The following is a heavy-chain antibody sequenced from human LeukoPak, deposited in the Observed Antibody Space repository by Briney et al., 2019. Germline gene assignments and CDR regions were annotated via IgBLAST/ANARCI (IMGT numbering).Heavy chain of an antibody. CDR3: ARSYYGSGSYYILDY. CDR1: GYTFTSYA. Sequence: ASVKVSCKASGYTFTSYAMHWVRQAPGQRLEWMGWINAGNGNTKYSQKFQGRVTVTRDTSASTAYMELSSLRSEDTAVYYCARSYYGSGSYYILDYWGQGTLVTVSS. D-gene: IGHD3-10*01. CDR2: INAGNGNT. V-gene: IGHV1-3*01. J-gene: IGHJ4*02.